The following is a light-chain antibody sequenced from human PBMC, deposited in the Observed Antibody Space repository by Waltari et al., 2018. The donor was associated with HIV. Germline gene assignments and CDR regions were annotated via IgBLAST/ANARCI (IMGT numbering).Light chain of an antibody. CDR3: QVWDSGSDHV. CDR2: DDD. J-gene: IGLJ1*01. V-gene: IGLV3-21*01. Sequence: SYVLTQPPSITVAPGKTATITCGGNNIGNRDVHWYQQKPGQDPILVIYDDDDRPSGIPERFSGSNADNTATLTIKRVEGGDEADYYCQVWDSGSDHVFGSGTTVTVL. CDR1: NIGNRD.